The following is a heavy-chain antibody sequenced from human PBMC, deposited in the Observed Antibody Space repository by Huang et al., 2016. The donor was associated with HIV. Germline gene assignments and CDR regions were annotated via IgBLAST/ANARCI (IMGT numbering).Heavy chain of an antibody. V-gene: IGHV1-69*13. D-gene: IGHD4-17*01. CDR3: ARGQLGSYGDYDVLY. CDR1: GGTFSKYA. J-gene: IGHJ4*02. CDR2: IIPKFGTP. Sequence: QVQLVQSGAEVKTPGSSVKVSCQASGGTFSKYAISWVRQAPGQGLGWMGGIIPKFGTPNYARKFQGRVTITADDSTITTYVEVSSLRSEDTALYYCARGQLGSYGDYDVLYWGQGTLVTVSS.